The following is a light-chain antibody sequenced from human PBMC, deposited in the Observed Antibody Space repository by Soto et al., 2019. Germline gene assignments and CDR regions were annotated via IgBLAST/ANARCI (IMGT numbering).Light chain of an antibody. CDR3: AAWDDSLNGVV. CDR2: SNN. CDR1: SSNIGSNT. V-gene: IGLV1-44*01. J-gene: IGLJ2*01. Sequence: QPVLTQPPSASGTPGQRVTISCSGSSSNIGSNTVNWYQQLPGTAPKLLIYSNNQRPSGVPDRFSGSKSGTSASLAINGLQSEDEADYYCAAWDDSLNGVVLGGGTQLTVL.